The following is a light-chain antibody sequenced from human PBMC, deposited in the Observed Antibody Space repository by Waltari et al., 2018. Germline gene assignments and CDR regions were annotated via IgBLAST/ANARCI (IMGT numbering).Light chain of an antibody. CDR1: QTITGSW. Sequence: EIVLTQSPVTLSVSPGERVTVSCRASQTITGSWLTWYHQKPGQAPRLLIYGASNRPPGIPDRFSGSGSGTDFTLTISRLEPEDSAVYYCQQYDGSVVTFGGGTKVEIK. J-gene: IGKJ4*01. CDR2: GAS. CDR3: QQYDGSVVT. V-gene: IGKV3-20*01.